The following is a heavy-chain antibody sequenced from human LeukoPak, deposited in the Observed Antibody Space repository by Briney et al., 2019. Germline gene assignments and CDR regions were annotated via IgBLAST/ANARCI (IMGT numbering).Heavy chain of an antibody. CDR3: ARLLRSSWYFDL. CDR1: GGSISSYY. J-gene: IGHJ2*01. CDR2: IYYSGST. V-gene: IGHV4-59*08. Sequence: PSETLSLTCTVSGGSISSYYWSWIRQPPGKGLEWIGYIYYSGSTNYNPSLKSRVTISVDTSKHQFSLKLRSVTAADTAVYYCARLLRSSWYFDLWGRGSLVTVSS.